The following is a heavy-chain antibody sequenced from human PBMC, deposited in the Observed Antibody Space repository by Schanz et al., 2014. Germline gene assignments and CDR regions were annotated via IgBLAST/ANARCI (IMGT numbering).Heavy chain of an antibody. J-gene: IGHJ5*01. CDR1: GGSISSGGSS. D-gene: IGHD4-17*01. Sequence: QLQLQESGSGLVKPSQTLSLTCGVSGGSISSGGSSWNWIRLPPGKGLEWIGYIYHSGSTYYNPSLKSRVSIAVYRSKSQFSLILTSMTAADTAVYYCARSPGDFPGWFDSWGQGTLVTVS. V-gene: IGHV4-30-2*01. CDR3: ARSPGDFPGWFDS. CDR2: IYHSGST.